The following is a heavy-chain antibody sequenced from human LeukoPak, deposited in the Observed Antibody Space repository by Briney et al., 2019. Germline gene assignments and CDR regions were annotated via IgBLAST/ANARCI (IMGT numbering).Heavy chain of an antibody. Sequence: GGSLRLSCAASGFTYSSYAMHWVRQAPGKGLEWVAVISYDGSNKYYADSVKGRFTISRDNSKNTLYLQMNSLRAEDTAVYYCATQNPPNFFDYWGQGTLVTVSS. CDR3: ATQNPPNFFDY. V-gene: IGHV3-30*01. CDR1: GFTYSSYA. CDR2: ISYDGSNK. J-gene: IGHJ4*02.